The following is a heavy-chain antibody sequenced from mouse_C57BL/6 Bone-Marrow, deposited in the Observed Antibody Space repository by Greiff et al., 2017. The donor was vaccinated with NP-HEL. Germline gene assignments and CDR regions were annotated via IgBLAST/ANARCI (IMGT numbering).Heavy chain of an antibody. CDR1: GYTFTSYG. Sequence: VHLVESGAELARPGASVKLSCKASGYTFTSYGISWVKQRTGQGLEWIGEIYPRSGNTYYNEKFKGKATLTADKSSSTAYMELRSLTSEDSAVYFCARPLYYDYVYFDVWGTGTTVTVSS. CDR3: ARPLYYDYVYFDV. V-gene: IGHV1-81*01. D-gene: IGHD2-4*01. J-gene: IGHJ1*03. CDR2: IYPRSGNT.